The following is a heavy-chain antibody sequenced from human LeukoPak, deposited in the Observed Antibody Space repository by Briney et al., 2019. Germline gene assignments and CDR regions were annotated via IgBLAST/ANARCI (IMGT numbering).Heavy chain of an antibody. J-gene: IGHJ4*02. Sequence: EASVNVSCKASGYTFTSYYMHWVRQAPGQGLEWMGIINPSSGSTTYAQKFQGRATMTSDTSTSTVYMELSSLRSEDTAVYYCARDELTGWYYFDYWGQGTLVTVSS. D-gene: IGHD6-19*01. CDR3: ARDELTGWYYFDY. V-gene: IGHV1-46*01. CDR1: GYTFTSYY. CDR2: INPSSGST.